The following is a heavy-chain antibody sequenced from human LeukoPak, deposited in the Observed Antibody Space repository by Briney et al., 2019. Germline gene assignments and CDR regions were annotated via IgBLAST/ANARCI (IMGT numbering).Heavy chain of an antibody. V-gene: IGHV1-69*05. CDR2: IIPIFGTA. Sequence: ASVKVSCKASGGTFSSYAISWVRQAPGQGLEWMGGIIPIFGTANYAQKFQGRVTITTDESTSTAYMELSSLRSEDTAVYYCARGPYYYDSSGYWGHYWGQGTLVTVSS. J-gene: IGHJ4*02. D-gene: IGHD3-22*01. CDR3: ARGPYYYDSSGYWGHY. CDR1: GGTFSSYA.